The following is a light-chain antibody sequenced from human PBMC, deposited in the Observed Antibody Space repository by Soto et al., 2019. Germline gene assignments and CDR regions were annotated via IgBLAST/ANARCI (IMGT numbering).Light chain of an antibody. Sequence: DIQMTQSPSSLSASVGVRVTITCRASQGINNYLAWYQQKPGKVPKLLIYSASTLQSGVPSRFSASAYGTDFTLIISSLQPEDVAIYYCQRYSSVPRTFGQGTKVEIK. V-gene: IGKV1-27*01. J-gene: IGKJ1*01. CDR3: QRYSSVPRT. CDR2: SAS. CDR1: QGINNY.